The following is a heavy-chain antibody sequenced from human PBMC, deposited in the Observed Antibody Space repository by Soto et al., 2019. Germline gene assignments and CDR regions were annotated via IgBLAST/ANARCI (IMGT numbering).Heavy chain of an antibody. D-gene: IGHD6-13*01. CDR3: ARGHQRNGYSSPNWFDP. V-gene: IGHV1-69*01. J-gene: IGHJ5*02. CDR2: IIPIFGTA. CDR1: GGTFSSYA. Sequence: QVQLVQSGAEVKKPGSSVKVSCKASGGTFSSYAISWVRQAPGQGLEWMGGIIPIFGTANYAQKFQGRVTITADESTSTAYMELSSLRSEDTAVYYCARGHQRNGYSSPNWFDPWGQGTLVTVSS.